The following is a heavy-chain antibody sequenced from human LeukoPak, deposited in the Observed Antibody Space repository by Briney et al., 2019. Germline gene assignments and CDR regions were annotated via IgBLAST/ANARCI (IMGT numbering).Heavy chain of an antibody. V-gene: IGHV3-9*01. Sequence: GGSLRLSCAASGFTFDDYAMHWVRQAPGKGLEGVSGISWNSGSIGHADSVKGRFTISRDNAKNSLYLQMNSLRAEDTALYYCAKGALHDYFDYWGQGTLVTVSS. D-gene: IGHD4-11*01. CDR2: ISWNSGSI. CDR3: AKGALHDYFDY. J-gene: IGHJ4*02. CDR1: GFTFDDYA.